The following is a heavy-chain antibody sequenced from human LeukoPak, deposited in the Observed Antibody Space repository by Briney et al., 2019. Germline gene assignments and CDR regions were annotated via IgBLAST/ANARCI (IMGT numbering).Heavy chain of an antibody. J-gene: IGHJ4*02. D-gene: IGHD6-13*01. CDR2: IIPIFGTA. V-gene: IGHV1-69*06. CDR1: GGTFSSYA. CDR3: ASSGRAAARSYFDY. Sequence: GASVKVSCKASGGTFSSYAISWVRQAPGQGLEWMGGIIPIFGTANYAQKFQGRVTITADKSTSTAYMELSSLRSEDTAVYCCASSGRAAARSYFDYWGQGTLVTVSS.